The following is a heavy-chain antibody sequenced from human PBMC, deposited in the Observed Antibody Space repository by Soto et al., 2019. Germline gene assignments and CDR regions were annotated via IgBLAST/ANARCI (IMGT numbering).Heavy chain of an antibody. Sequence: QVQLQQWGAGLLKPSETLSLTCAVYGGSFSGYYWSWIRQPPGKGLEWIGEINHSGSTNYNPSLKSRGTISVDTSKNQFSLKLSSVTAEHTAVYFCARGRRRYCSGGSCYNNWFDPWGQGTLVTVSS. D-gene: IGHD2-15*01. CDR1: GGSFSGYY. V-gene: IGHV4-34*01. J-gene: IGHJ5*02. CDR2: INHSGST. CDR3: ARGRRRYCSGGSCYNNWFDP.